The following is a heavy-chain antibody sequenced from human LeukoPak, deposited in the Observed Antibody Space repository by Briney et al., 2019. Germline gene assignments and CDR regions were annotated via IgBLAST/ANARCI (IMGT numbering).Heavy chain of an antibody. Sequence: GGSLRLSCAASGFTFSSSWMHWVRQAPGKGLVWVSRINSDGSITNYADSVKGRFIVSRDNAKNTLYLQMNNLRADDTAVYYCATPRGSLPDYWGQGTLVTVSS. V-gene: IGHV3-74*01. CDR2: INSDGSIT. CDR1: GFTFSSSW. D-gene: IGHD3-16*01. CDR3: ATPRGSLPDY. J-gene: IGHJ4*02.